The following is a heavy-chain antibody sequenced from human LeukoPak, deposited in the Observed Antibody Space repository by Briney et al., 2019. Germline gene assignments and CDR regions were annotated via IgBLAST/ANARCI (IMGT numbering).Heavy chain of an antibody. CDR2: INPSGGST. D-gene: IGHD3-22*01. CDR3: ARVGYYYDSRGYYGAFDI. J-gene: IGHJ3*02. Sequence: ASVKVSCKASGYTFTSYYMQWVRQAPGQGLEWMGIINPSGGSTSYAQKFQGRVTMTRDTSTSTVYMELSSLRSEDTAVYYCARVGYYYDSRGYYGAFDIWGQGTMVTVSS. V-gene: IGHV1-46*03. CDR1: GYTFTSYY.